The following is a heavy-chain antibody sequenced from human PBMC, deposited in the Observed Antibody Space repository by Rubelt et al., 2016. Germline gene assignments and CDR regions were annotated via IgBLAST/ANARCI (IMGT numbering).Heavy chain of an antibody. CDR3: ARNLIMITFGGVIVPPDY. V-gene: IGHV1-18*01. CDR1: GYTFTSYG. D-gene: IGHD3-16*02. Sequence: QVQLVQSGAEVKKPGASVKFSCKASGYTFTSYGLSWVRQAPGQGLEWMGWISAYNGNTNYAQKYQVRVTMTTCTSTSPAYMWLRSLGSADTAVYYCARNLIMITFGGVIVPPDYWGQGTLVTVSS. J-gene: IGHJ4*02. CDR2: ISAYNGNT.